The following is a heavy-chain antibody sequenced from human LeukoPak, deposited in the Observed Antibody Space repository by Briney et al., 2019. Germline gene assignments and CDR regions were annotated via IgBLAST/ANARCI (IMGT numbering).Heavy chain of an antibody. CDR1: GYTFTSYG. V-gene: IGHV1-18*01. CDR3: ARELPEGAATPFDY. D-gene: IGHD2-2*01. CDR2: ISVYNGNT. Sequence: ASVKVSCKASGYTFTSYGVSWVRQAPGQGLEWMGWISVYNGNTNYAQTLQGRVTVTTGTSTSTAHMELRSLRSDDTAVYYCARELPEGAATPFDYWGQGTLVTVSS. J-gene: IGHJ4*02.